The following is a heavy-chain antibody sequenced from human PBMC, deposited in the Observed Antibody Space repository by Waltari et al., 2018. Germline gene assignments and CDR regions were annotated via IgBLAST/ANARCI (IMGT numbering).Heavy chain of an antibody. V-gene: IGHV4-38-2*02. CDR1: GYSISSGYY. Sequence: QVQLQESGPGLVKPSETLSLTCAVSGYSISSGYYWGWIRQPPGKWLEWIGSIYHSGSTYYNPSLKSRVTISVDTSKNQFSLKLSSVTAADTAVYYCAREGRRDGYPFDYWGQGTLVTVSS. CDR3: AREGRRDGYPFDY. J-gene: IGHJ4*02. CDR2: IYHSGST. D-gene: IGHD5-12*01.